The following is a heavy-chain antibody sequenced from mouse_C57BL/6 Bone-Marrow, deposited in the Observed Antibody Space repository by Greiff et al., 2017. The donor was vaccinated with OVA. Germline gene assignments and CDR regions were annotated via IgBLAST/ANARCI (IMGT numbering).Heavy chain of an antibody. D-gene: IGHD1-1*01. CDR2: IYPGDGDT. CDR3: AREGGYYYYGSSLFAY. V-gene: IGHV1-80*01. J-gene: IGHJ3*01. Sequence: VKLQQSGAELVKPGASVKISCKASGYAFSSYWMNWVKQRHGKGLEWIGQIYPGDGDTNYNGKFKGKATLTADKSSSTAYMQLSSLTSEDSAVYFCAREGGYYYYGSSLFAYWGQGTLVTVSA. CDR1: GYAFSSYW.